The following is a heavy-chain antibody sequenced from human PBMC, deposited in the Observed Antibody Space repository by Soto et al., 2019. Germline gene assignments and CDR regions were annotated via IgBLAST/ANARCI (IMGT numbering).Heavy chain of an antibody. CDR1: GFTFSSYE. V-gene: IGHV3-48*03. Sequence: PGGSLRLSCAASGFTFSSYEMNWVRQAPGKGPEWVSYIGKSGTTLYYADSVKGRFTISRDNAKDSLYLQMNSLKAEDTAVYYCAREHRSGSSSTFDYWGQGTLVTVSS. CDR2: IGKSGTTL. CDR3: AREHRSGSSSTFDY. D-gene: IGHD2-15*01. J-gene: IGHJ4*02.